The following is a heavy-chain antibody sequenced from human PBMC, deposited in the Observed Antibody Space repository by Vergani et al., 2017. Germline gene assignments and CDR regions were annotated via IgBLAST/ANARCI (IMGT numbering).Heavy chain of an antibody. CDR2: IHHSGDT. Sequence: QVQLQESGPGLVKPSETLTLTCDVSDSSIMTNPYWGWFRQSPGKGLEWIGCIHHSGDTHYNSSLKSRVSISIVSSSKFSLSLTSVTDEDTAIYYCARHRGSGGFFPSSYFYGMDVWGHGTTVTVSS. CDR3: ARHRGSGGFFPSSYFYGMDV. CDR1: DSSIMTNPY. V-gene: IGHV4-38-2*01. J-gene: IGHJ6*02. D-gene: IGHD3-10*01.